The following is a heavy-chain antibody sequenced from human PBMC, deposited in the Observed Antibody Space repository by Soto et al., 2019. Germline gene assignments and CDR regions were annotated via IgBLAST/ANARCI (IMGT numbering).Heavy chain of an antibody. Sequence: PGGSLRLSCAASGFTFSSYWMSWVRQAPGKGLEWVANIKQDGSEKYYVDSVKGRFTISRDNAKNSLYLQMNSLRAEDTAVYYCARTNYSNYIYYYYGMAVSGQGTTLPVP. CDR2: IKQDGSEK. V-gene: IGHV3-7*01. CDR1: GFTFSSYW. J-gene: IGHJ6*02. D-gene: IGHD4-4*01. CDR3: ARTNYSNYIYYYYGMAV.